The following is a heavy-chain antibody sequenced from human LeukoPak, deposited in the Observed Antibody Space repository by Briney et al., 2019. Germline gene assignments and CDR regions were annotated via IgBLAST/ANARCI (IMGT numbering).Heavy chain of an antibody. V-gene: IGHV1-18*01. D-gene: IGHD3-22*01. Sequence: ASVKVSCKASGYTFTSYGISWVRQAPGQGLEWMGWISAYNGNTNYAQKLQGRVTMTEDTSTDTAYMELSSLRSEDTAVYYCATSLSYDSSGYYLVRRPPFDYWGQGTLVTVSS. CDR2: ISAYNGNT. CDR3: ATSLSYDSSGYYLVRRPPFDY. CDR1: GYTFTSYG. J-gene: IGHJ4*02.